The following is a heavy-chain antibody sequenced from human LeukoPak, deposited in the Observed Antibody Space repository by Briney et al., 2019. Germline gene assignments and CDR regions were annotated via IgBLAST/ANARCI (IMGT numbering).Heavy chain of an antibody. Sequence: GGSLRLSCAASGFTFSSYSMNWVRQAPGKGLEWVSGINWNGGSTGYADSVKGRFTISRDNAKNSLYLQMNSLRAEDTALYYCARDVYGDNGYWGQGTLVTVSS. V-gene: IGHV3-20*04. J-gene: IGHJ4*02. D-gene: IGHD4-17*01. CDR2: INWNGGST. CDR1: GFTFSSYS. CDR3: ARDVYGDNGY.